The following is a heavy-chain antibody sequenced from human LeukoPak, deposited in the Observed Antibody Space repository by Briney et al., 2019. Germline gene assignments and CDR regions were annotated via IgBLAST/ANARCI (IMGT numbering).Heavy chain of an antibody. CDR1: GFTFSSYG. J-gene: IGHJ3*02. CDR3: AKARYCSSTSCRAPSAFDI. CDR2: ISYDGSNK. Sequence: GGSLRLSCAASGFTFSSYGMHWVRQAPGKGLEWVAVISYDGSNKYYADSVKGRFTISRDNSKNTLYLQMDSLRAEDTAVYYCAKARYCSSTSCRAPSAFDIWGQGTMVTVSS. V-gene: IGHV3-30*18. D-gene: IGHD2-2*01.